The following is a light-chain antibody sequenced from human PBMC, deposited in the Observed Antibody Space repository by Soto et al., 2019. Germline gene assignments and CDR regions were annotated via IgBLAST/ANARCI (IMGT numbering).Light chain of an antibody. V-gene: IGKV3-15*01. CDR1: QSVSSN. Sequence: EIVMTQSRAALSVSPGERATLYCRASQSVSSNLAWYQQKTGQAARLIIYGASTRATGITARFSGSGYGTEFLITISSLQSEDFAVYYCQQYNNWPQTFGQGTKVDI. CDR2: GAS. J-gene: IGKJ1*01. CDR3: QQYNNWPQT.